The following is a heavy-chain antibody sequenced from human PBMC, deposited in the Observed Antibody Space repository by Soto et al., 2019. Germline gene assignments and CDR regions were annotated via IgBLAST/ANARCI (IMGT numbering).Heavy chain of an antibody. Sequence: QVTLKESGPVLVKPTETLTLTCTVSGFSLSNARMGVSWIRQPPGKALEWLAHIFSSEEKSYSTSLKSRLTISKDTSKSQVVLTMTNMDPVATATYYGARIRVNDYGDYLSDYWGQGTLVTVSS. V-gene: IGHV2-26*01. CDR3: ARIRVNDYGDYLSDY. D-gene: IGHD4-17*01. J-gene: IGHJ4*02. CDR2: IFSSEEK. CDR1: GFSLSNARMG.